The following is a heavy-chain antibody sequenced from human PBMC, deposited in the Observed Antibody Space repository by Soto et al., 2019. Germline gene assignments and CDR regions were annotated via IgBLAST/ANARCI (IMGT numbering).Heavy chain of an antibody. D-gene: IGHD1-26*01. J-gene: IGHJ4*02. CDR2: IYYSGTT. CDR1: GYSISSSNW. CDR3: ARREIQGPIDY. Sequence: QVQLQESGPGLVKPSDTLSLTCAVSGYSISSSNWWGWIRQPPGKGLEWIGYIYYSGTTYDHPSLKSRVTMSVDTPKNQFSLKLTSVTAVDTAGYYCARREIQGPIDYWGQGTLVTVSS. V-gene: IGHV4-28*01.